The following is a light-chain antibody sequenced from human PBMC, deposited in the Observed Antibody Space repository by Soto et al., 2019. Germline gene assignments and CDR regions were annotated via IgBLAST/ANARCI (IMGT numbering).Light chain of an antibody. V-gene: IGKV1-33*01. CDR3: QHYDNFPIT. CDR1: HDITNY. CDR2: DAS. J-gene: IGKJ5*01. Sequence: DLQMTQSPSSLSASVGDRVTITCQASHDITNYLNWYQQKPGKAPKLLIYDASKLETGVPSRFSGSGSGTDFTFTISSLHPEDFATYYCQHYDNFPITFGQGTRLEIK.